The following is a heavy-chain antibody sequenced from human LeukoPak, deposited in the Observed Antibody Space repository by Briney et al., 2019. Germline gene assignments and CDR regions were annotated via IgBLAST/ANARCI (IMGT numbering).Heavy chain of an antibody. D-gene: IGHD2-2*01. Sequence: GGSLRLSCAASGFTFSSYSMNWVRQAPGKGLEWVSYISSSSSTIYCADSVKGRFTISRDNAKNSLYLQMNSLRAEDTAVYYCARSGSSTSHNQLLYYYYYMDVWGKGTTVTVSS. J-gene: IGHJ6*03. V-gene: IGHV3-48*01. CDR1: GFTFSSYS. CDR3: ARSGSSTSHNQLLYYYYYMDV. CDR2: ISSSSSTI.